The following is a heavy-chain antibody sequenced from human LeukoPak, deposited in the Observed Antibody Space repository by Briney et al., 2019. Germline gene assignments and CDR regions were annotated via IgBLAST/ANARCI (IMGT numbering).Heavy chain of an antibody. Sequence: ASVKVSCKASGDTFTGDYLHRGGQSPGQGLEGMGGINPNSVGTHSAQKFQGRVTMTRDKSIRTAYMELSRLSSHDTAVYYCARVPNSSSKEMDVWGKGTTVTVSS. D-gene: IGHD6-6*01. CDR1: GDTFTGDY. J-gene: IGHJ6*03. CDR2: INPNSVGT. CDR3: ARVPNSSSKEMDV. V-gene: IGHV1-2*02.